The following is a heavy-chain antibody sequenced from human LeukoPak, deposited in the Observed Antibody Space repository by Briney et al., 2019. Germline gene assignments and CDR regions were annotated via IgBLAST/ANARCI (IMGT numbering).Heavy chain of an antibody. Sequence: PSETLSLTCTVSGGSISSYYWSWIRQPPGKGLEWIGYIYYSGSTNYNPSLKSRVTISVDTSKNQFSLKLSSVTAADTAVYYCARHQALVGYCSGGSCSYYYYYGMDVWGQGTTVTVSS. CDR2: IYYSGST. CDR3: ARHQALVGYCSGGSCSYYYYYGMDV. CDR1: GGSISSYY. J-gene: IGHJ6*02. D-gene: IGHD2-15*01. V-gene: IGHV4-59*08.